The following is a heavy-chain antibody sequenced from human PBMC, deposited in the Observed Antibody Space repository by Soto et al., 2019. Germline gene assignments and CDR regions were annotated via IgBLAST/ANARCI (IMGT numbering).Heavy chain of an antibody. V-gene: IGHV3-23*01. CDR3: AKEPYGNYGSYFDY. CDR2: VSGSADGT. Sequence: EVQLLESGGGLVQPGGSLRLSCAGAGFTFSNYAMSWVRQAPGKGLEWVSAVSGSADGTYYADSVKGRFTISRDNSKNTLYMQMNCLRAEYTAVYYCAKEPYGNYGSYFDYWGQGTLVTVSS. J-gene: IGHJ4*02. CDR1: GFTFSNYA. D-gene: IGHD4-17*01.